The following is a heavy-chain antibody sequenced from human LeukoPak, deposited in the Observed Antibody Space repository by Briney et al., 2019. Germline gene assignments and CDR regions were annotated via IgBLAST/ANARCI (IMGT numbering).Heavy chain of an antibody. V-gene: IGHV3-21*06. D-gene: IGHD4-17*01. CDR3: ARDRKGRTYGDPYWFFDL. CDR2: ISSSSSSI. J-gene: IGHJ2*01. Sequence: GGSLRLSCAASGFTFSSYSMNWVRQAPGKGLDWVSSISSSSSSIFYADSMKGRFTISRGNVKNLLFLQMNSLRAEDTAIYYCARDRKGRTYGDPYWFFDLWGRGTLVSVSS. CDR1: GFTFSSYS.